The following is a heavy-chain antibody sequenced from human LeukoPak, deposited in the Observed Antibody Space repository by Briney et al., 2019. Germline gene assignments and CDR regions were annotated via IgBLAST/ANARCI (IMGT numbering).Heavy chain of an antibody. CDR2: ISGSGGST. Sequence: PGGSLRLSCAASGFTFSSYAMSWVRQAPGKGLEWVSAISGSGGSTYYADSVKGRFTVSRDNSKNTLYLQMNSLRAEDTAVYYCAKGPSSRRYNWFDPWGQGTLVTVSS. D-gene: IGHD6-13*01. CDR3: AKGPSSRRYNWFDP. V-gene: IGHV3-23*01. CDR1: GFTFSSYA. J-gene: IGHJ5*02.